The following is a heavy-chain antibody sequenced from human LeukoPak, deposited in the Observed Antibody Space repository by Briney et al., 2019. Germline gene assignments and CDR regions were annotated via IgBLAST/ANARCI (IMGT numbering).Heavy chain of an antibody. J-gene: IGHJ4*02. Sequence: PGGPLRLSCAVSGFTFSSCAMSWVRQAPGKGLEWVSVITVDGSTYYAESVKGRFTISRDSSKNTLYLQMNSLWAEDTAIYSCARYHRGGTYYFDYWGQGTLVTVSS. CDR1: GFTFSSCA. CDR2: ITVDGST. D-gene: IGHD1-26*01. CDR3: ARYHRGGTYYFDY. V-gene: IGHV3-23*01.